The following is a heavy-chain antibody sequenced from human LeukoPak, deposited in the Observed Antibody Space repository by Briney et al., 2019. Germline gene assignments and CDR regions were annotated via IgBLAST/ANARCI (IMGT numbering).Heavy chain of an antibody. J-gene: IGHJ4*02. CDR1: GYSFTNYW. V-gene: IGHV5-51*01. D-gene: IGHD3-3*01. CDR3: ARHAGQFLEWSLSHGSFDY. CDR2: IYPGDSDT. Sequence: GESLKISCKASGYSFTNYWIGWVRQMPGKGLGWMGIIYPGDSDTRYSPSFQGQVTISADKSITTAYLQWSSLKASDTAMYYCARHAGQFLEWSLSHGSFDYWGQGTLVTVSS.